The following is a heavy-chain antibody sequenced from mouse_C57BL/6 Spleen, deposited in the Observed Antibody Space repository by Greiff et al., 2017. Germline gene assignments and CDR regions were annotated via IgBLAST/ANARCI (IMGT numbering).Heavy chain of an antibody. CDR1: GFTFSSYA. V-gene: IGHV5-4*01. CDR3: ARDRKTWFAY. Sequence: EVQRLESGRGLVKPGGSLKLSCAASGFTFSSYAMSWVRQTPEKRLEWVGNISDGGSYTYYPDNVKGRFTISRDNAKNNLYLEMSHLKFEDTAMYYCARDRKTWFAYWGKGALVTV. CDR2: ISDGGSYT. J-gene: IGHJ3*01.